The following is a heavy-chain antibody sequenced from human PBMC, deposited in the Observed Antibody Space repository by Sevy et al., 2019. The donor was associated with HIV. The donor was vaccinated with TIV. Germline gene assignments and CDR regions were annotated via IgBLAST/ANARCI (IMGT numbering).Heavy chain of an antibody. CDR2: ISFDGDYV. J-gene: IGHJ6*02. Sequence: GGSLRLSCAASGFTFSSFGLHWVRQAPGKGLEWVASISFDGDYVYYADSVKGRFTISRYNSKNILYLQMNSLRVEDTALYYCAKDGGNAPQYYGMDVWGQGTTVTVSS. V-gene: IGHV3-30*18. CDR3: AKDGGNAPQYYGMDV. CDR1: GFTFSSFG. D-gene: IGHD3-16*01.